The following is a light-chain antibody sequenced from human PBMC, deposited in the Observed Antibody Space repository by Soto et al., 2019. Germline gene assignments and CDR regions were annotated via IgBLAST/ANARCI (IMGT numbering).Light chain of an antibody. J-gene: IGKJ1*01. CDR1: QSISTW. CDR3: QHYYNYPWT. V-gene: IGKV1-5*01. CDR2: DAS. Sequence: DIQMTQSPSSLSASVGDRVSITCRASQSISTWLAWYQQQPGGAPRLLIYDASSLQSGVPSRFSGNGSGTEFTLTISSLQHDDFSSYYCQHYYNYPWTFGQGTKV.